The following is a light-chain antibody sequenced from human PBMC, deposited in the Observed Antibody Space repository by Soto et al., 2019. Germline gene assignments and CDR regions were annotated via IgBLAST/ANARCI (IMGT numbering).Light chain of an antibody. CDR2: AAS. V-gene: IGKV1-39*01. Sequence: DIQMTQSPSSLSASVGDRLTITCRASHDISTYLNWYEQKQGKAPKLLIYAASTLQSLIASRFSGSGSETDFIHIISSLQPEDCATYSYPQKYSATWTLGQGTKLEIK. CDR3: PQKYSATWT. J-gene: IGKJ1*01. CDR1: HDISTY.